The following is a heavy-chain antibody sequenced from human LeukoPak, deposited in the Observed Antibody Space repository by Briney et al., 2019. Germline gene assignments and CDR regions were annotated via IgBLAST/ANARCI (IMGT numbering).Heavy chain of an antibody. J-gene: IGHJ4*02. V-gene: IGHV4-34*01. Sequence: SETLSLTCVVSGGSFSGHYWSWIRQPPGKGLEWIGEVTHIGSVNYNPSLESRVTISVDTSKNHLSLKLSSVTAADTAVYCCARGNRRLAYYGSGARLPFDHWGQGTLVTVSS. CDR1: GGSFSGHY. D-gene: IGHD3-10*01. CDR3: ARGNRRLAYYGSGARLPFDH. CDR2: VTHIGSV.